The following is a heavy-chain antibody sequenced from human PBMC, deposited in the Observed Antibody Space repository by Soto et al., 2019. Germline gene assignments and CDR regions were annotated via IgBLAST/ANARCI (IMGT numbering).Heavy chain of an antibody. J-gene: IGHJ4*02. CDR3: ARGPINDYYYDSSGYSLGPPDY. Sequence: QVQLVQSGAEVKKPGASVKVSCKASGYTFTSYDINWVRQATGQGLEWMGWMNPNSGNTGYAQKFQGRVTMTRNTSISTAYMELSSLRSEDTAVYYCARGPINDYYYDSSGYSLGPPDYWGQGTLVTVSS. D-gene: IGHD3-22*01. CDR1: GYTFTSYD. V-gene: IGHV1-8*01. CDR2: MNPNSGNT.